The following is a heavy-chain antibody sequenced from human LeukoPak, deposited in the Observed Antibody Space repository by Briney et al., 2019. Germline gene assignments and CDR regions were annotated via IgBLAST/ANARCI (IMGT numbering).Heavy chain of an antibody. CDR2: IYNGNT. CDR3: TRDRSYSGSEDV. Sequence: ASVKVSCKSSASTFTFNGIGLDCDAPGQGLEWMAWIYNGNTNYAQNLQGRVTVTTDTSTTTAYMELRSLRSDDTAVYYCTRDRSYSGSEDVWVQGTLVTVSS. D-gene: IGHD6-13*01. J-gene: IGHJ4*02. CDR1: ASTFTFNG. V-gene: IGHV1-18*01.